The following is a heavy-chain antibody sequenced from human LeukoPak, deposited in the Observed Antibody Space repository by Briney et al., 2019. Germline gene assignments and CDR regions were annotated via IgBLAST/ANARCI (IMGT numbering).Heavy chain of an antibody. CDR1: GXTFSSYW. V-gene: IGHV3-74*01. J-gene: IGHJ1*01. CDR3: AKASRNCSRTSCYEYFQH. Sequence: GGSLRLSCAASGXTFSSYWMHWVRQAPGKGLVWVSRINSDGSTTTYADSVKGRFTISRDNAKNTLYLQMNSLRAEDTAVYYCAKASRNCSRTSCYEYFQHWGQGTLVTVSS. CDR2: INSDGSTT. D-gene: IGHD2-2*01.